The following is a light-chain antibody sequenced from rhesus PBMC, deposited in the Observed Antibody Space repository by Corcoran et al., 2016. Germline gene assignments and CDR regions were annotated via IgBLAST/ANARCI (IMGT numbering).Light chain of an antibody. CDR3: QPYNGVPRT. CDR2: QAS. Sequence: DIQMTQSPSSLSASVGDRITIKCRASQGIAGWLAWYQQKPGKAPQLLVYQASRLQSGVPSRFSGIGSGTAFTLTISSLRPADFATYYCQPYNGVPRTFGQGTRVEVK. V-gene: IGKV1-21*01. J-gene: IGKJ1*01. CDR1: QGIAGW.